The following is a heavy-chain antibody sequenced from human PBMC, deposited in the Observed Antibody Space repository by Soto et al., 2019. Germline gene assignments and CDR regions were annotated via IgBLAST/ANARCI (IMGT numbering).Heavy chain of an antibody. CDR3: ARAQDDIVVVVADPTYYYYGMDV. D-gene: IGHD2-15*01. J-gene: IGHJ6*02. CDR2: IIPIFGTA. V-gene: IGHV1-69*06. Sequence: ASVKVSCKASGGTFSSYAISWVRQAPGQGLEWMGGIIPIFGTANYAQKFQGRVTITADKSTSTAYMELSSLRSEDTAVYYCARAQDDIVVVVADPTYYYYGMDVWGQGTTVTVSS. CDR1: GGTFSSYA.